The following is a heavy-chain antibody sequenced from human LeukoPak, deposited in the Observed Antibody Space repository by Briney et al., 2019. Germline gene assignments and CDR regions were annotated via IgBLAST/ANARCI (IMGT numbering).Heavy chain of an antibody. D-gene: IGHD6-13*01. CDR1: GGSFSGYY. V-gene: IGHV4-34*01. J-gene: IGHJ6*02. CDR2: INHSGST. Sequence: SETLSLTCAVYGGSFSGYYWSWIRQPPGKGLEWIGEINHSGSTNYNPSLKSRVTISVDTSKNQFSLKLSSVTAADTAVYYCARGYSGSWGYYGMDVWGQGTTVTVSS. CDR3: ARGYSGSWGYYGMDV.